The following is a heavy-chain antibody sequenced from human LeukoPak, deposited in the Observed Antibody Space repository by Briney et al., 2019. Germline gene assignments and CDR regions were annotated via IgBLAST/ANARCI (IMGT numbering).Heavy chain of an antibody. CDR2: IYSTGSP. CDR3: ARAYNISWYYFAY. CDR1: GGSISHYY. V-gene: IGHV4-4*07. J-gene: IGHJ4*02. D-gene: IGHD6-13*01. Sequence: SETLSLTCTVSGGSISHYYWSWIRQPAGKGLEWIGHIYSTGSPNNNPSLKSRVTISLAKSKNQFSLKLTSVTAADTAVYYCARAYNISWYYFAYWGQGTLVTVSS.